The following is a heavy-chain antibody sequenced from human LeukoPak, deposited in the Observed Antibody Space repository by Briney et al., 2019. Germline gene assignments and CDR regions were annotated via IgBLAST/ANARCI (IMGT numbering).Heavy chain of an antibody. V-gene: IGHV3-23*01. CDR1: GFTLSSAA. Sequence: GGSLRLSCAASGFTLSSAAMSWVRQAPGKGLYCVSAISGSGTGTYYADSVKGRLTISRDNSKNTLYLQMNSLRAEDTAVYYCAKEGGTGTRFDYWGQGTLVTVSS. J-gene: IGHJ4*02. CDR3: AKEGGTGTRFDY. CDR2: ISGSGTGT. D-gene: IGHD1-7*01.